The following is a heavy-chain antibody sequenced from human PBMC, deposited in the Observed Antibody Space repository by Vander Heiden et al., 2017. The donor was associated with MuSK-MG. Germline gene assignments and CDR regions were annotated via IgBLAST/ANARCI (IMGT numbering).Heavy chain of an antibody. V-gene: IGHV1-18*01. CDR2: ISAYKGNT. D-gene: IGHD3-9*01. J-gene: IGHJ5*02. Sequence: QVQLVQSGAEVKKPGASVKVSCKASGYTFPSSGISWVRQAPGQGLEWMGWISAYKGNTNYAQKLQGRVTMTTDTSTSTAYMELRSLRSDDTAVDYCARDRRDWYGDWFDPWGQGTLVTVSS. CDR3: ARDRRDWYGDWFDP. CDR1: GYTFPSSG.